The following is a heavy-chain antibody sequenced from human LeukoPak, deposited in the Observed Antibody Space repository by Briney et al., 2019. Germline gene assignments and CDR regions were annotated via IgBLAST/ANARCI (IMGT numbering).Heavy chain of an antibody. D-gene: IGHD3-22*01. CDR2: INHSGST. Sequence: SETLSLTCAVYGGSFSGYYWSWIRKPPGKGLEWIGEINHSGSTNYNPSLKSRVTISVDTSKNQFSLKLSSVTAADTAVYYCARGGGGSSGYYPLDYWGQGTLVTVSS. CDR3: ARGGGGSSGYYPLDY. V-gene: IGHV4-34*01. CDR1: GGSFSGYY. J-gene: IGHJ4*02.